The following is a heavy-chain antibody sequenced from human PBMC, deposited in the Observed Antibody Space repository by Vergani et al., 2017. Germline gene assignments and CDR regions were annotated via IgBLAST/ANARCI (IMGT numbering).Heavy chain of an antibody. CDR3: ATLITMIVVVTPYEYFQH. Sequence: QVQLVQSGAEVKKPGASVKVSCKASGYTFTSYGISWVRQAPGQGLEWMGWISAYNGNTNYAQKLPGRVTMTTDTSTSTAYMELRSLRSDDTAVYYCATLITMIVVVTPYEYFQHWGQGTLVTVSS. CDR1: GYTFTSYG. J-gene: IGHJ1*01. V-gene: IGHV1-18*01. D-gene: IGHD3-22*01. CDR2: ISAYNGNT.